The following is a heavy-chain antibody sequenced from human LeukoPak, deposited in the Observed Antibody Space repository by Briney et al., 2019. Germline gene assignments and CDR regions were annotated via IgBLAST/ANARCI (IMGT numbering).Heavy chain of an antibody. CDR3: ARYHSDGEMATPFDY. J-gene: IGHJ4*02. CDR2: IIPILGIA. V-gene: IGHV1-69*04. CDR1: GGTFSSYA. Sequence: SVTVSCKASGGTFSSYAISWVRQAPGQGLEWMGRIIPILGIANYAQKFQGRVTITADKSTSTACMELSSLRSEDTAVYYCARYHSDGEMATPFDYWGQGTLVTVSS. D-gene: IGHD5-24*01.